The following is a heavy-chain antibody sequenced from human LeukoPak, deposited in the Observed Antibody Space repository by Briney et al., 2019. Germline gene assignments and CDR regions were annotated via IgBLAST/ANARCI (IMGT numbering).Heavy chain of an antibody. Sequence: SVKVSCKASGYTFTSYDINWVRQATGQGLEWMGRIIPILGIANYAQKFQGRVTITADKPTSTAYMELSSLRSEDTAVYYCARGDLYSFGDYWGQGTLVTVSS. J-gene: IGHJ4*02. V-gene: IGHV1-69*04. D-gene: IGHD3-16*01. CDR2: IIPILGIA. CDR3: ARGDLYSFGDY. CDR1: GYTFTSYD.